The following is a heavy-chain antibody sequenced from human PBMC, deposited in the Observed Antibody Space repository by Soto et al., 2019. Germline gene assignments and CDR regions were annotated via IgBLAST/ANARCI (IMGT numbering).Heavy chain of an antibody. V-gene: IGHV3-21*01. CDR3: ARDQPLDYGDYHSQGDY. CDR1: GFTFSSYS. D-gene: IGHD4-17*01. CDR2: ISSSSSYI. Sequence: GGSLRLSCAASGFTFSSYSMNWVRQAPGKGLEWVSSISSSSSYIYYADSVKGRFTISRDNAKNSLYLQMNSLRAEDTAVYYCARDQPLDYGDYHSQGDYWGQGTLVTVSS. J-gene: IGHJ4*02.